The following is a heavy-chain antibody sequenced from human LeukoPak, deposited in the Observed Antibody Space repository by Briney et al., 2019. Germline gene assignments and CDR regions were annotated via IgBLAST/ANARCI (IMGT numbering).Heavy chain of an antibody. CDR2: INQDGSEK. D-gene: IGHD2-15*01. V-gene: IGHV3-7*03. CDR1: GFTFSSYW. Sequence: GGYLRLSCAASGFTFSSYWMSWVRQAPGKGLEWVANINQDGSEKYYVDSVKGRFTISRDNAKNSLYLQMNSLRAEDTAVYYCARDKEYCSGGSCYATDYWGQGTLVTVSS. J-gene: IGHJ4*02. CDR3: ARDKEYCSGGSCYATDY.